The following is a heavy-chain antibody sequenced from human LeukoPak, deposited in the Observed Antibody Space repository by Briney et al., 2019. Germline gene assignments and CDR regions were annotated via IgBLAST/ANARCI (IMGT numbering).Heavy chain of an antibody. CDR3: ARAGFSISRDF. J-gene: IGHJ4*02. V-gene: IGHV3-7*03. CDR2: INEGGSEG. CDR1: GFTFSSYW. Sequence: GGSLRLSCAASGFTFSSYWMSWVRQAPGKGLEWVANINEGGSEGYYVDSLKGRFTISRDNAKNSLYLQMNSLRAEDTAVYYCARAGFSISRDFWGQGTLVTVSS. D-gene: IGHD4-11*01.